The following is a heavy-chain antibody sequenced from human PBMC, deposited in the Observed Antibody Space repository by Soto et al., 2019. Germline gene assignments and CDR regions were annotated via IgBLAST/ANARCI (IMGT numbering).Heavy chain of an antibody. CDR1: GGTFSSYA. CDR3: ARGQFMVVAAGRGSDYYYYGMDV. V-gene: IGHV1-69*12. Sequence: QVQLVQSGAEVKKPGSSVKVSCKASGGTFSSYAISWVRQAPGQGLEWMGGIIPIFGTANYAQQFQGRGTITADESTTTAYMELSSLRSEDTAIYYCARGQFMVVAAGRGSDYYYYGMDVWSQGTTVTVSS. J-gene: IGHJ6*02. CDR2: IIPIFGTA. D-gene: IGHD6-13*01.